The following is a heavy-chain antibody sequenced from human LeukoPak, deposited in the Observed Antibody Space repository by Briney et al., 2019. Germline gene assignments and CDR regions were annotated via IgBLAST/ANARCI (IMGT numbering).Heavy chain of an antibody. V-gene: IGHV4-39*07. D-gene: IGHD6-19*01. J-gene: IGHJ4*02. CDR1: GGSISSSSYY. CDR3: ARDLPHLITVLGSGWYEEGSGRTAAFDY. Sequence: PSETLSLTCTVSGGSISSSSYYWGWIRQPPGKGLEWIGSIYYSGSTYYNPSLKSRVTISVDTSKNQFSLKLSSVTAADTAVYYCARDLPHLITVLGSGWYEEGSGRTAAFDYWGQGTLVTVSS. CDR2: IYYSGST.